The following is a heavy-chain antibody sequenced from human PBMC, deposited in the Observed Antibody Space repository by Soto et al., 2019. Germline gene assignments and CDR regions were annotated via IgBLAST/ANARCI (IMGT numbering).Heavy chain of an antibody. CDR1: GFTCSDYY. D-gene: IGHD4-17*01. CDR3: ARDVDADFRTDFDY. V-gene: IGHV3-11*01. Sequence: GGSLRLSCAASGFTCSDYYIHWIRRAPGKGLEWISYISGNGEIIQYAASARGRFTISRDNAENSVYLEMDRLRAEDTALYYCARDVDADFRTDFDYWGRGTLVTV. J-gene: IGHJ4*02. CDR2: ISGNGEII.